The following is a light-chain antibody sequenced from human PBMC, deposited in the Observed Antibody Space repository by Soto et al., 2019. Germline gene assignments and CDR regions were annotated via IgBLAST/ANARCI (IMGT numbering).Light chain of an antibody. CDR3: QQYNRYPLT. CDR1: QSINTW. Sequence: DIQMTQSPSTLSASVGDRVIITCRASQSINTWLAWFQQKPGKAPKVLIYKASTLESGVPSRFSGSGSGTDFTLTISRLQPDDFATYYCQQYNRYPLTFGGGTKVEIK. CDR2: KAS. J-gene: IGKJ4*01. V-gene: IGKV1-5*03.